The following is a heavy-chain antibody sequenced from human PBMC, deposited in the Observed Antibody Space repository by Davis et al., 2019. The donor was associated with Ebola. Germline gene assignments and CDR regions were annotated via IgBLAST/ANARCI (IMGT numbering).Heavy chain of an antibody. V-gene: IGHV3-7*01. CDR2: IKQDGSEK. CDR3: ARDPGYCSGGSCSNWFDP. J-gene: IGHJ5*02. CDR1: GFTFSSYW. D-gene: IGHD2-15*01. Sequence: GESLKISCAASGFTFSSYWMSWVRQAPGKGLEWVANIKQDGSEKYYVDSVKGRFTISRDNAKNSLYLQMNSLRDEDTAVYYCARDPGYCSGGSCSNWFDPWGQGTLVTVSS.